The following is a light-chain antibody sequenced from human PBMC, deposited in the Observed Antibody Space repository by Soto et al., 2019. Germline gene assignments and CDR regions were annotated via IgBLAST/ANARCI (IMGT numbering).Light chain of an antibody. J-gene: IGKJ5*01. CDR1: QSVSSSS. CDR3: QQYGSSPRT. V-gene: IGKV3-20*01. CDR2: GAS. Sequence: EIVLTQSPGTLSLSPGERATLSCRASQSVSSSSLAWYQQKPGQAPRLLSYGASSRATGIPDRFSGSGSGTDFTLTISRLEPEDFPVYYCQQYGSSPRTFGQGTRLEIK.